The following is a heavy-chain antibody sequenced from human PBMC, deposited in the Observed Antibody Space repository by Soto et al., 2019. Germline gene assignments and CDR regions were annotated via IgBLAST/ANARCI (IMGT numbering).Heavy chain of an antibody. D-gene: IGHD2-2*01. V-gene: IGHV1-69*13. J-gene: IGHJ4*02. CDR1: GGTFSSYA. CDR3: ASLGVCTSCYGPFDY. CDR2: IIPIFGTA. Sequence: GASVKVSCKASGGTFSSYAISWVRQAPGQGLEWMGGIIPIFGTANYAQKFQGRVTITADESTSTAYMELSSLRSEDTAVYYCASLGVCTSCYGPFDYWGQGTLVTVSS.